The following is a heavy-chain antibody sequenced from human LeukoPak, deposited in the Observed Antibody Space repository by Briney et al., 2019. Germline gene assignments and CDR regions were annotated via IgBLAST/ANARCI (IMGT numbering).Heavy chain of an antibody. CDR2: IYTSGST. CDR3: ARDCGGLSYFDY. J-gene: IGHJ4*02. V-gene: IGHV4-4*07. Sequence: SETLSLTCTVSGDSISTYYCSWIRQPAGKGLEWIGRIYTSGSTNYNPSLKSRVTVSVDTSKNQFSLKLSSVTAADTAVYYCARDCGGLSYFDYWGQGTLVTVSS. D-gene: IGHD4-23*01. CDR1: GDSISTYY.